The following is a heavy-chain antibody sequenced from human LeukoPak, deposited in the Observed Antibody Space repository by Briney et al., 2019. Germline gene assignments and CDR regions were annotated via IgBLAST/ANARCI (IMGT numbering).Heavy chain of an antibody. CDR1: GFTFSSYG. D-gene: IGHD6-13*01. J-gene: IGHJ4*02. Sequence: GGSLRLSCAASGFTFSSYGIHWVRQAPGKGLEWVAVVSSDGSIKYYADSAKGRFAISRDTSKNTVYLQMNSLGAEDTAFYYCARGYSSSRLGYFDYWGQGTLVTVSS. V-gene: IGHV3-30*03. CDR3: ARGYSSSRLGYFDY. CDR2: VSSDGSIK.